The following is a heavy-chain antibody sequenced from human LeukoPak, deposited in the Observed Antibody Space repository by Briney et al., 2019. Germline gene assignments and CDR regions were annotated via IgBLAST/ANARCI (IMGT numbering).Heavy chain of an antibody. CDR3: ARLIGSGPFDH. V-gene: IGHV4-61*05. Sequence: SGPTLVKPTQTLTLTCTFSGFSLSTSGVGVAWIRQPPGKGLEWIGCINYSGTTDYNPSLKSRVTISVDTSKNQFSLKLTSVTAADTAVYYCARLIGSGPFDHWGQGTLVTVSS. CDR1: GFSLSTSGVG. J-gene: IGHJ4*02. CDR2: INYSGTT. D-gene: IGHD3-10*01.